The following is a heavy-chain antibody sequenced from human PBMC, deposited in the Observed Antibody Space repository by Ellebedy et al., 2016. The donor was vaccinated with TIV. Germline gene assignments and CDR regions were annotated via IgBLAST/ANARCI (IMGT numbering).Heavy chain of an antibody. CDR3: ARDALALDY. CDR1: GFTFSSYA. D-gene: IGHD6-13*01. V-gene: IGHV3-66*01. Sequence: GGSLRLSCAASGFTFSSYAMSWVRQAPGKGLEWVSVIYSGGSTYYADSVKGRFTISRDNSKNTLYLQMNSLRAEDTAVYYCARDALALDYWGQGTLVTVSS. J-gene: IGHJ4*02. CDR2: IYSGGST.